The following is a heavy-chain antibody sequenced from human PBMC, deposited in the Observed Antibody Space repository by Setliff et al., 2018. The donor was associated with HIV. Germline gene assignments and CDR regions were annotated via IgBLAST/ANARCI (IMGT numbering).Heavy chain of an antibody. J-gene: IGHJ6*03. CDR1: GYSFTSYW. V-gene: IGHV5-51*01. D-gene: IGHD3-10*01. Sequence: GESLKTSCKGSGYSFTSYWIGWVRQMPGKGLGWMGIISPDDSDSRYSPSFQGQVTISADKSISTAYLQWSSLKASDTAMYYCARAGSFDPYYYMDVWGKGTTVTVSS. CDR2: ISPDDSDS. CDR3: ARAGSFDPYYYMDV.